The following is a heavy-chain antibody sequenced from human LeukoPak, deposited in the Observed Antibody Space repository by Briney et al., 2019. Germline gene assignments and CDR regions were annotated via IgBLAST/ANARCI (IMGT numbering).Heavy chain of an antibody. CDR2: INSDGSDT. V-gene: IGHV3-74*01. CDR3: ALLAAADSES. J-gene: IGHJ5*02. D-gene: IGHD6-13*01. CDR1: GFTFNSYW. Sequence: GGSLRLSCAGSGFTFNSYWMHWVRQAPGKGLVWVSRINSDGSDTIYADSVKGRFTISRDNAKNTLYLQMNSLRAEDTAVYYCALLAAADSESWGQGTLVTVSS.